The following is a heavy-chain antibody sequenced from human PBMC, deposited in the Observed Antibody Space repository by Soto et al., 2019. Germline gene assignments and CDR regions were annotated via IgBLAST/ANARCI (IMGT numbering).Heavy chain of an antibody. CDR2: MNPNSGNP. V-gene: IGHV1-8*01. CDR1: GYTFTSYD. D-gene: IGHD5-18*01. J-gene: IGHJ5*02. CDR3: ARRRYSFSHHNWFDP. Sequence: QVQLVQSGAEVKKPGASVKVSCKASGYTFTSYDINWVRQATGQGLEWMGWMNPNSGNPGYAQKFPGRVTMTRNTSISTAYMELSSLRSEDTAVYYCARRRYSFSHHNWFDPWGQGTLVTVSS.